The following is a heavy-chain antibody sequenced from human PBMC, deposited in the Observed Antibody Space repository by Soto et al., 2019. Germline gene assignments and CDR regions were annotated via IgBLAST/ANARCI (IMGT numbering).Heavy chain of an antibody. Sequence: GGSLRLSCAASGFTFSSYSMNWVRQAPGKGLEWVSYISSSSTIYYADSVKGRFTISRDNAKNSLYLQMNSLRDEDTAVYYCARPNSRDYYYYGMDVWGQGTTVTVSS. V-gene: IGHV3-48*02. CDR2: ISSSSTI. CDR3: ARPNSRDYYYYGMDV. J-gene: IGHJ6*02. CDR1: GFTFSSYS. D-gene: IGHD6-13*01.